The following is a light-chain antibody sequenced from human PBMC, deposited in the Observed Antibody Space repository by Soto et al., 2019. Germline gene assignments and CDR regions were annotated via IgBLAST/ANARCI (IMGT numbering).Light chain of an antibody. V-gene: IGKV1-27*01. CDR3: QKYNSAPSP. Sequence: DIQMTQSPFSLSASVGDRVTITCRASQGISNFLAWYQQKPGKVPKLLIYEASTLQSGVPSRFSGSGSGTEVTLTINNLQPEDFAAYYCQKYNSAPSPFGQGTRLEIK. J-gene: IGKJ2*01. CDR1: QGISNF. CDR2: EAS.